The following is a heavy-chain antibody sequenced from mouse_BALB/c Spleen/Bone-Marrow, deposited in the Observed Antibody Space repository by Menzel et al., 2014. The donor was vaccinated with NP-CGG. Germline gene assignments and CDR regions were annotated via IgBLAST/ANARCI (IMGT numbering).Heavy chain of an antibody. V-gene: IGHV7-3*02. J-gene: IGHJ1*01. D-gene: IGHD1-1*01. CDR3: ARDRNYGSSWYFDV. CDR1: GFTFTDYY. Sequence: DVMLVESGGGLVQPGGSLRLSCAPSGFTFTDYYMSWVRQPPGKALEWLGFIRNKANGYTTEYSASVKGRFTISRDNSXSILXLXMNTLRAEDSATYYCARDRNYGSSWYFDVWGAGTTVTVSS. CDR2: IRNKANGYTT.